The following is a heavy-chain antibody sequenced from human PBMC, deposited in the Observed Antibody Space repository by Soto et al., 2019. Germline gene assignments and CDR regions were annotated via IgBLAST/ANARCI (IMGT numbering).Heavy chain of an antibody. CDR3: AVNYYYDSSGFYSEILDY. Sequence: ASVKVSCKASGYTFTDFYVQWVRQAPGQGLEWMGWINANSGGTNYVQKFQGRVTMTRDTSISTAYMELSRLRSDDTAVYYCAVNYYYDSSGFYSEILDYWGQGTLVTVSS. CDR1: GYTFTDFY. V-gene: IGHV1-2*02. D-gene: IGHD3-22*01. J-gene: IGHJ4*02. CDR2: INANSGGT.